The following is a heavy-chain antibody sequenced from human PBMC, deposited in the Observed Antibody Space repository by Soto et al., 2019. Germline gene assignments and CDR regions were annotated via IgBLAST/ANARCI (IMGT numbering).Heavy chain of an antibody. CDR1: GFTFSSYG. CDR3: AKARHYSYYYGMDV. D-gene: IGHD3-10*01. CDR2: ISYDGSNK. J-gene: IGHJ6*02. V-gene: IGHV3-30*18. Sequence: QVQLVESGGGVVQPGRSLRLSCAASGFTFSSYGMHWVRQAPGKGLEWVAVISYDGSNKYYADSVKGRFTISRDNSKNTLYLQMNSLRAEDTAVYYCAKARHYSYYYGMDVWGQGTTVTVSS.